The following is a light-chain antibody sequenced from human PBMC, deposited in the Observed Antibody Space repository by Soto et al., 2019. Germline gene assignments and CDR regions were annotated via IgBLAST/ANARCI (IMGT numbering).Light chain of an antibody. CDR3: QQYNSYSRR. CDR2: DAS. J-gene: IGKJ1*01. V-gene: IGKV1-5*01. CDR1: QSISSW. Sequence: DIQMTQSPSTLSASVGDRVTTTCRASQSISSWLAWYQQKPGKAPKLLIYDASSLESGVPSRFSGSGSGTEFTLTISSLQPDDFATYYCQQYNSYSRRFGQGTKVDIK.